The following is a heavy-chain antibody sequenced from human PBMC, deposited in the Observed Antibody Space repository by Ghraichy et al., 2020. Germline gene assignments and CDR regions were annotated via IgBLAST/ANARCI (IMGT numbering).Heavy chain of an antibody. CDR1: GFTFSSYW. CDR3: VRDDDYYAVDY. V-gene: IGHV3-74*01. D-gene: IGHD2-21*02. Sequence: GGSLNISCAASGFTFSSYWMHWVRQAPGEGLVCVSRINRDGDYTDYADSVKGRFTISRDNARNTLYLQMNSLRAEDTAVYYCVRDDDYYAVDYWGQGTLVTVSS. CDR2: INRDGDYT. J-gene: IGHJ4*02.